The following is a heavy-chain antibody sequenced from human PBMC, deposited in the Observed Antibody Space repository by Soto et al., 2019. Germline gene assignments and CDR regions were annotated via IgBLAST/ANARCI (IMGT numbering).Heavy chain of an antibody. CDR3: AGQPYGSRFDP. D-gene: IGHD3-10*01. CDR2: IYYSGST. V-gene: IGHV4-59*08. Sequence: SETLSLTCTVSGGSISSYYWSWIRQPPGKGLEWIGYIYYSGSTNYNPSLKSRVTISVDTSKNQFSLKLSSVTAADTAVYYCAGQPYGSRFDPWGQGTLVTVSS. CDR1: GGSISSYY. J-gene: IGHJ5*02.